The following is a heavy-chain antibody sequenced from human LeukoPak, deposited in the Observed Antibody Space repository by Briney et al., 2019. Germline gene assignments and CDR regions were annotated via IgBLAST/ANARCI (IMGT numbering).Heavy chain of an antibody. CDR3: ARDPGASSGWYSGHYFDY. Sequence: GGSLRLSCAASGFTFSSYSMNWVRQAPGKGLEWVSYISSSSTIYYADSVKGRFTISRDNAKNSLYLQMNSLRAEDTAVCYCARDPGASSGWYSGHYFDYWGQGTLVTVSS. D-gene: IGHD6-19*01. J-gene: IGHJ4*02. CDR1: GFTFSSYS. CDR2: ISSSSTI. V-gene: IGHV3-48*04.